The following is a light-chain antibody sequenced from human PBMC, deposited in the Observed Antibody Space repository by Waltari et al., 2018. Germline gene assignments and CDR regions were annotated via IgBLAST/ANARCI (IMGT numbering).Light chain of an antibody. CDR2: DAS. CDR3: QQRSEWFT. CDR1: QSVSSY. V-gene: IGKV3-11*01. Sequence: EVVLTQSPATLALSPGERATLSCRASQSVSSYLAWYQQKPGQAPRLLIYDASKRATGIPARFTGSGSGTHFTLTISSLEPEDFAVYYCQQRSEWFTFGGGTKVEIK. J-gene: IGKJ4*01.